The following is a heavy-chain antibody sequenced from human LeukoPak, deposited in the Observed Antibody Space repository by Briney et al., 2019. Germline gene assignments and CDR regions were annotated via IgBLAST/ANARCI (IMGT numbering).Heavy chain of an antibody. J-gene: IGHJ4*02. CDR2: ISDGGGS. V-gene: IGHV4-59*01. CDR1: GGSIRNYY. Sequence: SETLSLACTVSGGSIRNYYWTWIRQPPGKGLEWIGYISDGGGSNYNPSLKSRVTISVDTSKNQFSLKLSSVTAADTAVYYCARSGGVWYFDYWGQGTLVTVSS. D-gene: IGHD3-16*01. CDR3: ARSGGVWYFDY.